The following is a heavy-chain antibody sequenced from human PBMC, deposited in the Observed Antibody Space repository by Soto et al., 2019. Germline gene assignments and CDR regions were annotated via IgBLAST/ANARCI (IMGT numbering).Heavy chain of an antibody. J-gene: IGHJ6*02. CDR2: INAGNGNT. Sequence: ASVKVSCKASGYTFTSYAMHWVRQAPGQRLEWMGWINAGNGNTKYSQKFQGRVTITRDTSASTAYMELGSLRSEDTAVYYCAREKGYGSGSYYNEPPFYYYYGMDVWGQGTTVTVSS. CDR3: AREKGYGSGSYYNEPPFYYYYGMDV. D-gene: IGHD3-10*01. CDR1: GYTFTSYA. V-gene: IGHV1-3*01.